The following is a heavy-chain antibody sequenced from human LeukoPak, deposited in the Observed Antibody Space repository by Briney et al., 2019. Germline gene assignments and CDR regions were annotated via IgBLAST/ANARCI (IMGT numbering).Heavy chain of an antibody. J-gene: IGHJ6*02. CDR1: GYTFTSYG. CDR2: ISAYNGNT. CDR3: ARDSSGWYFYHHGMDV. D-gene: IGHD6-19*01. Sequence: GASVKVSCKASGYTFTSYGISWVRQAPGQGLEWMGWISAYNGNTNYAQKLQGRVTMTTDTSTSTAYMELRSLRSDDTAVYYCARDSSGWYFYHHGMDVWGQGTTVTVSS. V-gene: IGHV1-18*01.